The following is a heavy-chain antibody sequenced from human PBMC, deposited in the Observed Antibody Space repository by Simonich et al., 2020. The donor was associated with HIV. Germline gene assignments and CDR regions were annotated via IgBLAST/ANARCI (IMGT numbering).Heavy chain of an antibody. CDR2: GNPNRGGT. CDR1: GYTFTDYN. J-gene: IGHJ3*02. Sequence: QVQLVQSGAEVKKPGASVKVSCKASGYTFTDYNIHWVRQAPGQGLEGMGRGNPNRGGTDNPQKFQGRVTMTRDKSITTAYMELSRLRSDDTAFYYCATHGPGSYSSALDIWGQGTMVTVSS. D-gene: IGHD1-26*01. V-gene: IGHV1-2*06. CDR3: ATHGPGSYSSALDI.